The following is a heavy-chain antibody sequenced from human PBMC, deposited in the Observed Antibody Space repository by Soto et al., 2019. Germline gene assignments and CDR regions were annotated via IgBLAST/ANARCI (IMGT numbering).Heavy chain of an antibody. J-gene: IGHJ5*02. V-gene: IGHV4-30-4*01. CDR3: ARSIAVAGPREGNWFDP. CDR2: IYYSGST. CDR1: GGSISSGDYY. D-gene: IGHD6-19*01. Sequence: PSETLSLTCTVSGGSISSGDYYWSWIRQPPGKGLEWIGYIYYSGSTYYNPSLKSQVTISVDTSKNQFSLKLSSVTAADTAVYYCARSIAVAGPREGNWFDPWGQGTLVTVSS.